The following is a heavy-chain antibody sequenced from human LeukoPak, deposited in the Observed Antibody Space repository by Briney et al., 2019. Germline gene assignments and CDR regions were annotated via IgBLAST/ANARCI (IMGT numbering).Heavy chain of an antibody. Sequence: GGSLRLSCAASGFTFSGYAMSWVRQAPGKGLEWVSVISGSGGRTYYADSVKGRFTISRDNSKNTLYLQMNSLRAEDTAVYYCAKGPPRVYCSGGSCYSGVFDYWGQGTLVTVSS. CDR1: GFTFSGYA. J-gene: IGHJ4*02. CDR3: AKGPPRVYCSGGSCYSGVFDY. D-gene: IGHD2-15*01. CDR2: ISGSGGRT. V-gene: IGHV3-23*01.